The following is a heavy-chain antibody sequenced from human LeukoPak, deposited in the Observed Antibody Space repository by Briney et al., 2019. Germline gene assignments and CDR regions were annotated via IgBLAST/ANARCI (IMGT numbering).Heavy chain of an antibody. Sequence: SETLSLTCTVSGGSISSYYWSWIRQPPGKGLEWVGYIYYSGSTNYNPSLKSRVTISVDTSKNQFSLKLSSVTAADTAVYYCARQYYDSSGYRSDAFDIWGQGTMVTVSS. CDR2: IYYSGST. D-gene: IGHD3-22*01. J-gene: IGHJ3*02. CDR1: GGSISSYY. CDR3: ARQYYDSSGYRSDAFDI. V-gene: IGHV4-59*01.